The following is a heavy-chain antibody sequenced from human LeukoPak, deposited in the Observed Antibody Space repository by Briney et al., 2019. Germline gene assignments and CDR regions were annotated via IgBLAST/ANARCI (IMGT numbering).Heavy chain of an antibody. CDR3: ATDRHYYDRRGAFDI. D-gene: IGHD3-22*01. CDR1: GYTFTGYY. J-gene: IGHJ3*02. Sequence: ASVKVSCKASGYTFTGYYMHWVRQAPGQGLEWMGWINPNSGGTNYAQKFQGRVTMTTDTSTSTAYMELRSLRSDDTAVYYCATDRHYYDRRGAFDIWGQGTMVTVSS. CDR2: INPNSGGT. V-gene: IGHV1-2*02.